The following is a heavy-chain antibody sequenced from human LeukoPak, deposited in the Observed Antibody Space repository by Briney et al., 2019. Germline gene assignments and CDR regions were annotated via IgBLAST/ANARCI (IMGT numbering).Heavy chain of an antibody. CDR1: GNSVSNNNAA. D-gene: IGHD2-15*01. Sequence: SQTLSLTCAISGNSVSNNNAAWNWIGQSPSRGLEWLGRTYYRSTWYHDYALSVQSRVTINPDTSKNQFSLQLNSVTPEDTAVYYCASGWALNVWGQGTVVTVSS. J-gene: IGHJ3*01. V-gene: IGHV6-1*01. CDR2: TYYRSTWYH. CDR3: ASGWALNV.